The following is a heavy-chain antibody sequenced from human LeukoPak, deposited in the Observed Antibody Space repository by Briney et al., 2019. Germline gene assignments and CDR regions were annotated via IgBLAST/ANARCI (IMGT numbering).Heavy chain of an antibody. Sequence: GGSLRLSCAASGFTLGGYAISWVRQAPGKGLEWVSAISGSGDSTYYADSVRGRFSISRDNSKNTPYLQMNSLRAEDTAVYYCAKDRAYSRTYYSGVFDFWGQGTLVTVSS. V-gene: IGHV3-23*01. D-gene: IGHD6-13*01. CDR1: GFTLGGYA. J-gene: IGHJ4*02. CDR3: AKDRAYSRTYYSGVFDF. CDR2: ISGSGDST.